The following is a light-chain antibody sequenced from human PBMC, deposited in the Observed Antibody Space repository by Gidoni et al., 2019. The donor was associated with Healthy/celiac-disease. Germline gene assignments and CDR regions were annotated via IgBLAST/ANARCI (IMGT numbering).Light chain of an antibody. CDR2: AAS. J-gene: IGKJ1*01. Sequence: EIVLTQSPATLSLSPGERATLSCRASQSVSSYLAWYQQKPGQAPRLLISAASNRATGIPARFSGSGSGTDFTLTISSLEPEDFAVYYCQQRSNWLWTFGQGTKVEIK. CDR3: QQRSNWLWT. V-gene: IGKV3-11*01. CDR1: QSVSSY.